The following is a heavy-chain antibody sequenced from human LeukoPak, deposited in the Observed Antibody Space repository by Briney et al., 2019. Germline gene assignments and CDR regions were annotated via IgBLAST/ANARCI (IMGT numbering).Heavy chain of an antibody. J-gene: IGHJ4*02. V-gene: IGHV3-15*01. CDR3: TTALGYCSGDSCSTLVLY. CDR1: GLTLSSAW. CDR2: IKSKTDGGTA. D-gene: IGHD2-15*01. Sequence: GGSLRLSCADSGLTLSSAWLSWVRQAPGKGLEWVGGIKSKTDGGTADYAAPVKGRFTISRDDSKNTLFLQMNSLKTEDTAVYYCTTALGYCSGDSCSTLVLYWGQGTLLTVSS.